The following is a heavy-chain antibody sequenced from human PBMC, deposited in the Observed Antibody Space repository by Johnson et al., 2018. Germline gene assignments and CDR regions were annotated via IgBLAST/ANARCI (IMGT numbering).Heavy chain of an antibody. J-gene: IGHJ3*01. CDR1: GFTFSGSA. V-gene: IGHV3-73*01. CDR3: TRLNQLQGDSGGLGYAFDV. D-gene: IGHD3-22*01. CDR2: IRRKVYSYAS. Sequence: VQLVQSGGGLVQPGGSLKLSCAASGFTFSGSALHWVRQASGHGLEGVGRIRRKVYSYASAYATSVTGRFTIPSDDSKNTAYLQINSLKADATAVYYCTRLNQLQGDSGGLGYAFDVWGQGTMVIVSS.